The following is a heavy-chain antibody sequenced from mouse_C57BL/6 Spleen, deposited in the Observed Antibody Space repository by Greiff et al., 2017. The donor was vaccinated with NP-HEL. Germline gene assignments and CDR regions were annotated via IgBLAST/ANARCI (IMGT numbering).Heavy chain of an antibody. CDR3: ARRGVVALYWYFDV. J-gene: IGHJ1*03. V-gene: IGHV1-55*01. Sequence: QVQLQQSGAELVKPGASVKMSCKASGYTFTSYWITWVKQRPGQGLEWIGDIYPGSGSTNYNEKFKSKATLTVDTSSSTAYMQLSSLTSEDSAVYYCARRGVVALYWYFDVWGTGTTVTVSS. CDR1: GYTFTSYW. D-gene: IGHD1-1*01. CDR2: IYPGSGST.